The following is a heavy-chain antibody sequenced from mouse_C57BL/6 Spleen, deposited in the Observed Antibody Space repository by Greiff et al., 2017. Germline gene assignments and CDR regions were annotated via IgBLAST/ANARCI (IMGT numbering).Heavy chain of an antibody. J-gene: IGHJ4*01. CDR3: ARGDSSGYVRRGYAMDY. V-gene: IGHV1-69*01. CDR1: GYTFTSYW. D-gene: IGHD3-2*02. Sequence: QVQLQQPGAELVMPGASVKLSCKASGYTFTSYWMHWVKQRPGQGLEWIGEIDPSDSYTNYTQKFKGKSTLTVDKSSSTAYMQHSSLTSEDSAVYYCARGDSSGYVRRGYAMDYWGQGTSVTVSS. CDR2: IDPSDSYT.